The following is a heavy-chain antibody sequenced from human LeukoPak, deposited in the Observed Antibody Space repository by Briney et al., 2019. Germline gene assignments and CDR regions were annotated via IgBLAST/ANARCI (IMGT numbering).Heavy chain of an antibody. V-gene: IGHV3-7*01. Sequence: GGSLRLSCAASGFTYSSHVMSWVRQAPGKGLEWVANIKEDGSEKHYVDSVKGRFTIFRDNAKNSVYLQMSSLRAEDTAVYYCVGCAGSFCYFDYWGQGTLVTVSS. CDR1: GFTYSSHV. D-gene: IGHD3-10*01. CDR2: IKEDGSEK. J-gene: IGHJ4*02. CDR3: VGCAGSFCYFDY.